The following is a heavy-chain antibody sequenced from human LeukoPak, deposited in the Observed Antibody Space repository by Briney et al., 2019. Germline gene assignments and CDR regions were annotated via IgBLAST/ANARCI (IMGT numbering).Heavy chain of an antibody. CDR1: GFTVSSNY. Sequence: GGSLRLSCAASGFTVSSNYMSWVRQAPGKGLEWVSVIYSGGSTYYADSVKGRFTISRDNSKDTLYLQMNSLRAEDTAVYYCASPPVHFGVAHHDAFDIWGHGTMVTVSS. J-gene: IGHJ3*02. CDR3: ASPPVHFGVAHHDAFDI. CDR2: IYSGGST. D-gene: IGHD3-3*01. V-gene: IGHV3-66*01.